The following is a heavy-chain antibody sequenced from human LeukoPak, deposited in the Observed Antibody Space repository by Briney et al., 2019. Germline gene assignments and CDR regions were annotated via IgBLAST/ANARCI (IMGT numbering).Heavy chain of an antibody. CDR3: ARVWGYCSSTSCYKGDDWFDP. Sequence: SETLSLTCTVSGGSISRSSYYWGWIRQPPGKGLEWIGSIYYSGSTNYNPSLKSRVTISVDTSKNQFSLELSSVTAADTAVYYCARVWGYCSSTSCYKGDDWFDPWGQGTLVTVSS. CDR2: IYYSGST. D-gene: IGHD2-2*02. V-gene: IGHV4-39*07. CDR1: GGSISRSSYY. J-gene: IGHJ5*02.